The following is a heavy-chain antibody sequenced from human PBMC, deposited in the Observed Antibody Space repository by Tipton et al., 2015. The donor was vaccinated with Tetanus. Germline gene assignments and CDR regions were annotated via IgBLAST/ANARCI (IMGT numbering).Heavy chain of an antibody. Sequence: SLRLSCAPSGFTFSNYAMSWVRQAPGKGLEWVSYITSSSSTIYYADSVKGRFTISRDNAKNSLYLQMNSLRDDDTAVYYCARAFFAAATSWGQGTLVTVSS. CDR2: ITSSSSTI. D-gene: IGHD6-13*01. J-gene: IGHJ5*02. CDR1: GFTFSNYA. CDR3: ARAFFAAATS. V-gene: IGHV3-48*02.